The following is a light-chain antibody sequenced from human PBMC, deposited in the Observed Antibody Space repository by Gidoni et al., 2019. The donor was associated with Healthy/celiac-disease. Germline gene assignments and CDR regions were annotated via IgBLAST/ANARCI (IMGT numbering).Light chain of an antibody. CDR3: LLSYSGAFVV. Sequence: QAVVTQEPSLNVSPGGTVTHACGSSTGAVTSGPYPYWFQQKPGQAPSTLIYVTRNKHSWTPARFSGSLLGCKAALTLSGAQPEEEAEYYCLLSYSGAFVVFGGVTKLTVL. CDR1: TGAVTSGPY. CDR2: VTR. V-gene: IGLV7-46*01. J-gene: IGLJ2*01.